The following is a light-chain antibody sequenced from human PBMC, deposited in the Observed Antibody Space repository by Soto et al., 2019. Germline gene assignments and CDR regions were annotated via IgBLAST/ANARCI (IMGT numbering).Light chain of an antibody. J-gene: IGKJ4*01. CDR1: QSVFTE. Sequence: ERVMTQSPAILSVSPGERATLSCRASQSVFTELAWYQQKPGQAPRLLIYTASTRATGIPARFSGSGSGTEFTLTISSLQSEDIAVYYCQQYNEWPLTFGGGTKV. V-gene: IGKV3-15*01. CDR2: TAS. CDR3: QQYNEWPLT.